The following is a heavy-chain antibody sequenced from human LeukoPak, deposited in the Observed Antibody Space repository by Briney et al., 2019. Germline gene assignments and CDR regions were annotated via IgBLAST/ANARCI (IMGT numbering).Heavy chain of an antibody. J-gene: IGHJ3*02. V-gene: IGHV1-2*02. Sequence: ASVKVSCRASGYTFSGYYMHWVRQAPGQGLEWMGWINPNSGGTNYAQKFQGRVTMTRDTSISTAYMELSRLRSDDTAVYYCARVITMVRGVIIHDAFDIWGQGTMVTVSS. D-gene: IGHD3-10*01. CDR3: ARVITMVRGVIIHDAFDI. CDR1: GYTFSGYY. CDR2: INPNSGGT.